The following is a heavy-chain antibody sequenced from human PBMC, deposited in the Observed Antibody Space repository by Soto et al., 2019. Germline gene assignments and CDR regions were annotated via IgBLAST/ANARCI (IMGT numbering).Heavy chain of an antibody. J-gene: IGHJ6*02. CDR3: ARDGHTTIVRGVRGGSCFYYGMDV. V-gene: IGHV1-18*04. D-gene: IGHD3-10*01. Sequence: QVQLVQSGAEVKKPGASVKVSCNASGYTFTSYGISWVRQAPGQGLEWMGWISTYNGNTNYAQKLQGRVTMTTDTATSTAYMVLRSLRSEDTAVYYCARDGHTTIVRGVRGGSCFYYGMDVWGQGTTVTVSS. CDR1: GYTFTSYG. CDR2: ISTYNGNT.